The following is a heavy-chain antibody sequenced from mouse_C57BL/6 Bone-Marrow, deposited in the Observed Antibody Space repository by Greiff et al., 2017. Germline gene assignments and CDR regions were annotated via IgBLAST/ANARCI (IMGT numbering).Heavy chain of an antibody. D-gene: IGHD2-5*01. CDR3: ARYYSNSWFAY. CDR2: ISDGGSYT. CDR1: GFTFSSYA. Sequence: EVQLQESGGGLVKPGGSLKLSCAASGFTFSSYAMSWVRQTPEKRLEWVATISDGGSYTYYPDNVKGRFTISRDKAKNNLYLQMSHLKSEDTAMYYCARYYSNSWFAYWGQGTLVTVSA. J-gene: IGHJ3*01. V-gene: IGHV5-4*01.